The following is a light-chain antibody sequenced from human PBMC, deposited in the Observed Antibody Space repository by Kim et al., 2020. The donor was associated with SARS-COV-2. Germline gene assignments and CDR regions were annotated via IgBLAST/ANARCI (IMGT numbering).Light chain of an antibody. J-gene: IGLJ1*01. Sequence: PGWATRLMSYDVSKRPSGVSNRFSGSKSDNTASLTISGLQTEDAADYYCSSYGLMRPVFGTGTKVTVL. CDR3: SSYGLMRPV. CDR2: DVS. V-gene: IGLV2-14*03.